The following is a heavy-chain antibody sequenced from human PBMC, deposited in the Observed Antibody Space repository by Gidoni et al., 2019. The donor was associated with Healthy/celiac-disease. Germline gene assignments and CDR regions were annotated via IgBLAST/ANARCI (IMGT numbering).Heavy chain of an antibody. CDR1: GFSFGSYS. CDR3: ARDIDQMASSFFDY. Sequence: EVQLVESGGGLVQSGGSLRHSCGASGFSFGSYSMNWGRQAPGKGLECVSYISSSSSTIYYADSVKGRFTISRDNAKNSLYLQMNSLRDEDTAVYYCARDIDQMASSFFDYWGQGTLVTVSS. J-gene: IGHJ4*02. V-gene: IGHV3-48*02. CDR2: ISSSSSTI. D-gene: IGHD2-2*01.